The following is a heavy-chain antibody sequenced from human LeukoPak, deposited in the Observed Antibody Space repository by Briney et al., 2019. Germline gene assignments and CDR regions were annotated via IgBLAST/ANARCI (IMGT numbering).Heavy chain of an antibody. V-gene: IGHV3-7*02. Sequence: GGSLRLSCVASGFTFTNNWMTWVRQAPGKGLEWVANMKPDGSEIYYVDSVKGRFTISRDNARNSLYLQMSSLRAEDTAVYYCARALYYDILTGYQTHTYYFDYWGQGTLVTVSS. CDR1: GFTFTNNW. D-gene: IGHD3-9*01. J-gene: IGHJ4*02. CDR3: ARALYYDILTGYQTHTYYFDY. CDR2: MKPDGSEI.